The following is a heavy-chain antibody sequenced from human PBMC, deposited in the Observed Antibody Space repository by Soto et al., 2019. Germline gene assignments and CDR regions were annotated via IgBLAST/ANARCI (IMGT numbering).Heavy chain of an antibody. CDR2: IYYSGST. V-gene: IGHV4-59*01. CDR3: ARGLVGYSYGYYFDY. CDR1: GGSISSYY. J-gene: IGHJ4*02. D-gene: IGHD5-18*01. Sequence: SETLSLTCTVSGGSISSYYWSWIRQPPGKGLEWIGYIYYSGSTNYNPSLKSRVTMSVDTSKNQFSLKLSSVTAADTAVYYCARGLVGYSYGYYFDYWGQGTLVTVSS.